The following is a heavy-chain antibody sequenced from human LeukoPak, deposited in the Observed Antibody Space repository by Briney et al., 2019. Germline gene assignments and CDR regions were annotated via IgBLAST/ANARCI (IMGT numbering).Heavy chain of an antibody. CDR3: ARSDYYDSSGGPLDY. CDR2: IYGGGST. J-gene: IGHJ4*02. V-gene: IGHV3-53*04. CDR1: GFTVSSNY. D-gene: IGHD3-22*01. Sequence: PGGSLRLSCAASGFTVSSNYMSWVRQAPGKGLEWVSVIYGGGSTYYADSVKGRFTISRHNSKNTLYLQMNSLRAEDTAVYYCARSDYYDSSGGPLDYWGQGTLVTVSS.